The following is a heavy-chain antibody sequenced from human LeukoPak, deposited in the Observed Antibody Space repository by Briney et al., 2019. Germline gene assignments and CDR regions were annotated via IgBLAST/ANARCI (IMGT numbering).Heavy chain of an antibody. CDR2: VSSGSNP. J-gene: IGHJ3*02. CDR3: ARGSRGLLRSAFDI. D-gene: IGHD2/OR15-2a*01. V-gene: IGHV3-53*01. Sequence: PGGSLRLSCAASGFSVSSNYLSWVRQAPGKGLECVSVVSSGSNPFYADSVKGRFTLSRDNSKNILYLQMNSLRAEDTAVYYCARGSRGLLRSAFDIWGQGTMVTVSS. CDR1: GFSVSSNY.